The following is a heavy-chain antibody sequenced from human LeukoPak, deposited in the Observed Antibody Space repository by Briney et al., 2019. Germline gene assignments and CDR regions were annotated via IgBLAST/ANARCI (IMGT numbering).Heavy chain of an antibody. V-gene: IGHV6-1*01. CDR3: ARGDTVTTGLRMNY. Sequence: SQTLSLTCALSGDSVSSNSAAWNWIRQSPSRGLEWLGRTYYRSKWYNDYAVSVKSRITINPDTSKNQFSLQLNSVTPKDTAVYYCARGDTVTTGLRMNYWGQGTLVTVSS. CDR1: GDSVSSNSAA. J-gene: IGHJ4*02. D-gene: IGHD4-17*01. CDR2: TYYRSKWYN.